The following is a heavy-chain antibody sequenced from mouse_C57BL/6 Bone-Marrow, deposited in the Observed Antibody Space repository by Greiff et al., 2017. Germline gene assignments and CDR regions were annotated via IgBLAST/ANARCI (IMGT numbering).Heavy chain of an antibody. V-gene: IGHV1-18*01. Sequence: VQLQQSGPELVKPGASVKIPCKASGYTFTDYNMDWVKQSHGKSLEWIGDIYPGSGSTNYNEKFKSKATLTVDTSSSTAYMQLSSLTSEDSAVYYCARERRAMDYWGQGTAVTVSS. CDR2: IYPGSGST. CDR1: GYTFTDYN. CDR3: ARERRAMDY. J-gene: IGHJ4*01.